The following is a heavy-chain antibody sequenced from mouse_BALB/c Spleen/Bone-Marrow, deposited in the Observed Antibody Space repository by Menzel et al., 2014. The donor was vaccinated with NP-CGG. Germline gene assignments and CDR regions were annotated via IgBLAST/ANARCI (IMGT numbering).Heavy chain of an antibody. Sequence: EVKVEESGGGLVRPGGSRKLSCAASGFTFSSFGIHWVRQAPEKGLEWVAYISSGSSTIYYADTVKGRFTISRDNPKNTLFLQMTSLRSEDTAMYYCARSGYGDYYAMDYWGQGTSVTVSS. D-gene: IGHD2-10*02. CDR1: GFTFSSFG. CDR3: ARSGYGDYYAMDY. J-gene: IGHJ4*01. CDR2: ISSGSSTI. V-gene: IGHV5-17*02.